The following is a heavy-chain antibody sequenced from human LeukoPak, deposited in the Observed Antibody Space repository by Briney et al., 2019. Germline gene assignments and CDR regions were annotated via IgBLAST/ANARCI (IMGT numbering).Heavy chain of an antibody. CDR3: ARPDGGALWFGELFPEAFDI. V-gene: IGHV5-51*01. Sequence: GESLKISCKGSGYSFTSYWIGWVRQMPGKGLEWMGIIYPGDSDTRYSPSFQGQVTISADKSASTAYLQWSSLKASDTAMYYCARPDGGALWFGELFPEAFDIWGQGTMVAVSS. D-gene: IGHD3-10*01. CDR1: GYSFTSYW. CDR2: IYPGDSDT. J-gene: IGHJ3*02.